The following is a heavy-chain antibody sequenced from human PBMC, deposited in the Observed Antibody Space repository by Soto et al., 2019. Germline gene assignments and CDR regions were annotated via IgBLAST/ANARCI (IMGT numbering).Heavy chain of an antibody. D-gene: IGHD6-19*01. V-gene: IGHV3-21*01. CDR2: ISSTSSYT. CDR3: ARDLALAGNY. CDR1: GFTFISYA. Sequence: GGSLRLSCAASGFTFISYAMNWVRQTQEKGLEWVSSISSTSSYTHYSDSVKGRFTISRDNANNSLFLQMNSLRAEDTATYYCARDLALAGNYWGQGVLVTVSS. J-gene: IGHJ4*02.